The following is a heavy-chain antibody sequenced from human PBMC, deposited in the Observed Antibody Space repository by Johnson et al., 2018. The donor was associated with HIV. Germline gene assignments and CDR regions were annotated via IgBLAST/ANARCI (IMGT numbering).Heavy chain of an antibody. CDR3: ARDQSNGWNRGAFDI. CDR2: IYSGGST. V-gene: IGHV3-66*01. J-gene: IGHJ3*02. D-gene: IGHD6-19*01. Sequence: LVESGGGLVQPGGSLRLSCAASGFTVSSNYMSWVRQAPGKGLEWVSVIYSGGSTYYADSVKGRFTISRDNSKNTLYLHMNSLRAEDTAVYYCARDQSNGWNRGAFDIWGQGTMVTVSS. CDR1: GFTVSSNY.